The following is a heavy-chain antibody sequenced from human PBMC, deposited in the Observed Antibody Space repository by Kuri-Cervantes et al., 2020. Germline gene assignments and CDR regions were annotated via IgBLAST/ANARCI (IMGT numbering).Heavy chain of an antibody. CDR1: GGSISSSNW. CDR2: IYHSGST. D-gene: IGHD1-7*01. J-gene: IGHJ4*02. V-gene: IGHV4-4*02. Sequence: SETLSLTCAVSGGSISSSNWWSWVRQPPGKGLEWIGEIYHSGSTNYNPSLKSRVTISVDKSKNQFSLKLSSVTAADTAVYYCTREGAGVKELRTVDYWGQGTLVTVSS. CDR3: TREGAGVKELRTVDY.